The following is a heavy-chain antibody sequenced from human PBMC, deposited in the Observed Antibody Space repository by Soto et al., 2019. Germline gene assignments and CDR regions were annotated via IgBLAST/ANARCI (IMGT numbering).Heavy chain of an antibody. CDR2: ISYDGSNK. D-gene: IGHD6-19*01. J-gene: IGHJ4*02. Sequence: VGSLRLCCTASGFTVSSYAMHGVRQAPGKGLEWVAVISYDGSNKYYADSVKGRFTISRDNSKNTMYLQMNSLRVEDTAVYYCAGTYSSGWYGDLDYWGQGTLVTVSS. CDR1: GFTVSSYA. CDR3: AGTYSSGWYGDLDY. V-gene: IGHV3-30-3*01.